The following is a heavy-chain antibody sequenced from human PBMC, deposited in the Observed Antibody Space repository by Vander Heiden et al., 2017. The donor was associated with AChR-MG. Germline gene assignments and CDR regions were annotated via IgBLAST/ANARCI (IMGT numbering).Heavy chain of an antibody. D-gene: IGHD3-3*01. Sequence: QVQLQESGPGLVKPSDTLSLTCPVPGGSISSYYWSWIRQPAGKGLEWIGRIYTSGSTNYNPSLKSRVTMSVDTSKNQFSLKLSSVTAADTAVYYCARERGYYDFWSGYYQDYYYYMDVWGKGTTVTVSS. J-gene: IGHJ6*03. CDR2: IYTSGST. V-gene: IGHV4-4*07. CDR3: ARERGYYDFWSGYYQDYYYYMDV. CDR1: GGSISSYY.